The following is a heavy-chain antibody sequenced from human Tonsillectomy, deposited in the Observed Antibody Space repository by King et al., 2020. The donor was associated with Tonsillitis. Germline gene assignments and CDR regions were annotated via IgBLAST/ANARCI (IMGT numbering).Heavy chain of an antibody. D-gene: IGHD1-1*01. CDR1: GGTFSSYS. CDR2: IIPTFATA. CDR3: ARKVQLRYFDL. Sequence: QLVQSGAEVKKPGSSVKVSCKASGGTFSSYSINWVRQAPGQGLEWMGGIIPTFATATFEQKFQGRVTITADESTSTAYMELRSLRSEDTAVYYCARKVQLRYFDLWGRGTLVTVSS. V-gene: IGHV1-69*01. J-gene: IGHJ2*01.